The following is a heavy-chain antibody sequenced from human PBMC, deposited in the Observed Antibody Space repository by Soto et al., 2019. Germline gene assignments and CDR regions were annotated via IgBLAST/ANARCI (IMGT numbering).Heavy chain of an antibody. D-gene: IGHD3-22*01. CDR2: INHSGST. Sequence: SETLSLTCAVSGGSISSGGYYWSWIRQPPGKGLEWIGEINHSGSTNYNPSLKSPVTISVDTSKNQFSMKLSSVTAADTAVYYCARAPRTYYYDSKGLGLDYWGQGTLVTVSS. CDR1: GGSISSGGYY. V-gene: IGHV4-34*01. CDR3: ARAPRTYYYDSKGLGLDY. J-gene: IGHJ4*02.